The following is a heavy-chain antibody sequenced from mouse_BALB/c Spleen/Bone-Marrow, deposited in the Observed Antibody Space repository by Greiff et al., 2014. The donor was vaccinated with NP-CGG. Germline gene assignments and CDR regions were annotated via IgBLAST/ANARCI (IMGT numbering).Heavy chain of an antibody. Sequence: VQLQQSGPDLVKPSQSLSLTCTVTGYSITSGYSWHWIRQFPGNKLEWMGYIHYCGITVYNPSLRSRISTARDTSKSQFFLQLNSVTTEDTATYYCARFAGTPYTMDYWGQGTSVTVSS. CDR3: ARFAGTPYTMDY. CDR1: GYSITSGYS. V-gene: IGHV3-1*02. J-gene: IGHJ4*01. D-gene: IGHD4-1*01. CDR2: IHYCGIT.